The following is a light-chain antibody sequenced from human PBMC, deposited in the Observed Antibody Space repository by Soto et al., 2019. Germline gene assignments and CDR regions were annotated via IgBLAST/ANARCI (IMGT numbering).Light chain of an antibody. CDR2: DAS. J-gene: IGKJ1*01. V-gene: IGKV3-11*01. Sequence: EIVLTQSPDTLSLSPGERATLSCRASQSFSGHLAWYQQKPGQAPRLLLYDASKRATGIPARFSGSGFGTDYTLTISRLEPEDFAVYYCQQYGTSPWTFGQGTKVDIK. CDR3: QQYGTSPWT. CDR1: QSFSGH.